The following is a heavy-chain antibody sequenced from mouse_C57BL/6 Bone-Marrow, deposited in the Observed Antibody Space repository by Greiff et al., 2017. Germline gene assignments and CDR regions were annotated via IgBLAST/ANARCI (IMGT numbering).Heavy chain of an antibody. V-gene: IGHV14-4*01. CDR2: IDPENGDT. CDR1: GFNIKDDY. J-gene: IGHJ2*01. CDR3: TTPLDSSGYDY. Sequence: VQLQQSGAELVRPGASVKLSCTASGFNIKDDYMHWVKQRPEQGLEWIGWIDPENGDTEYASKFQGKATITADTSSNTAYLQLSSLTSEDTAVYYCTTPLDSSGYDYWGQGTTLTVSS. D-gene: IGHD3-2*02.